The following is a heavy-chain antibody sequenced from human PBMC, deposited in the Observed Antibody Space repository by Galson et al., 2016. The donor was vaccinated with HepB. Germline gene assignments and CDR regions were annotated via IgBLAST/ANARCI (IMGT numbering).Heavy chain of an antibody. Sequence: SVKVSCKASGYTFTSYGISWVRQAPGQGLEWMGWISAYNGNRNYAQKLQGRVTMTTDTSTSTAYMELRSLRSDETAVYYCARDQYCSSTSCYYYYYYGMDVWGQGTTVTVSS. V-gene: IGHV1-18*01. J-gene: IGHJ6*02. D-gene: IGHD2-2*01. CDR1: GYTFTSYG. CDR3: ARDQYCSSTSCYYYYYYGMDV. CDR2: ISAYNGNR.